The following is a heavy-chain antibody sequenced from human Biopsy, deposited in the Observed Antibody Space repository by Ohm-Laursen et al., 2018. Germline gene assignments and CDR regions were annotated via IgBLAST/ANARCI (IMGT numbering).Heavy chain of an antibody. CDR3: ARGEAGVYDALDI. D-gene: IGHD3-10*01. Sequence: SDTLSLTCTVSGGSMSSYYWTWIRQPPGKGLEWIGYIYNSGSTNYNPSLKSRVTISVAVDTCKSQFSLRLSSVTAADTAMYYCARGEAGVYDALDIWGQGTMVIVSS. V-gene: IGHV4-59*07. J-gene: IGHJ3*02. CDR1: GGSMSSYY. CDR2: IYNSGST.